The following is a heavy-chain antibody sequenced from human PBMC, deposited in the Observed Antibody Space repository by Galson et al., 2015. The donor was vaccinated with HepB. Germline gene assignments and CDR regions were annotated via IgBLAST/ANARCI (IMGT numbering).Heavy chain of an antibody. D-gene: IGHD2-15*01. Sequence: SLRLSCAASGFTFSSYGMHWVRQAPGKGLEWVAVISYDGSNKYYADSVKGRFTISRDNSKNSLYLQMNSLRAEDTALYYCAKVRVVAAILYYFDYWGQGTLVTVSS. CDR2: ISYDGSNK. CDR1: GFTFSSYG. V-gene: IGHV3-30*18. J-gene: IGHJ4*02. CDR3: AKVRVVAAILYYFDY.